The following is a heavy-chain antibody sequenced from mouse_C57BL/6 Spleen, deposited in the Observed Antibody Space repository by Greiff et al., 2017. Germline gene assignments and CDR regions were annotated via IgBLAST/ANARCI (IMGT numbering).Heavy chain of an antibody. D-gene: IGHD2-4*01. CDR1: GYTFTDYY. CDR3: AGEGDDDDDFDC. V-gene: IGHV1-26*01. Sequence: EVQLQQSGPELVKPGASVKISCKASGYTFTDYYMNWVKQSPGKGLEWIGDINPNNGGTSYNQKFKGKATLTVDKSSSAAYMELRSLTAEDSAVYYCAGEGDDDDDFDCWGQGTTVTVSS. J-gene: IGHJ2*01. CDR2: INPNNGGT.